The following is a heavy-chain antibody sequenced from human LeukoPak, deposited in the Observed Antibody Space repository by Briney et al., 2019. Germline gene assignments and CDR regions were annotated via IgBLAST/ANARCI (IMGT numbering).Heavy chain of an antibody. J-gene: IGHJ6*03. D-gene: IGHD6-13*01. Sequence: SETLSLTCTVSGVSISSYYWSWIWQPAGKGLEWIGRVYTSGSTNYNPPPKSRVTMSVDTSKNQFSLKLSSVTAADTAVYYCARDRSGIAAAGTYYYYYMDVWGKGTTVTVSS. CDR3: ARDRSGIAAAGTYYYYYMDV. CDR1: GVSISSYY. CDR2: VYTSGST. V-gene: IGHV4-4*07.